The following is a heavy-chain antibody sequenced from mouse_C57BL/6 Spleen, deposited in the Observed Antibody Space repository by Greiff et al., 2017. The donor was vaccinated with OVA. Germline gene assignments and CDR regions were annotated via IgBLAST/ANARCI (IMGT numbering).Heavy chain of an antibody. Sequence: VQLQESGAELVRPGTSVKVSCKASGYAFTNYLIEWVKQRPGQGLEWIGVINPGSGGTNYNEKFKGKATLTADKSSSTAYMQLSSLTSEDSAVYFCARDYSYWYFDVWGTGTTVTVSS. CDR2: INPGSGGT. CDR3: ARDYSYWYFDV. D-gene: IGHD1-1*01. CDR1: GYAFTNYL. J-gene: IGHJ1*03. V-gene: IGHV1-54*01.